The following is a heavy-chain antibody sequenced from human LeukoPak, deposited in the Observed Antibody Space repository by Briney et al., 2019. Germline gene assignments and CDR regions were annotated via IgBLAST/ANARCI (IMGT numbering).Heavy chain of an antibody. CDR2: IIAIFGTA. V-gene: IGHV1-69*05. CDR3: AESGQYNWFDP. Sequence: SVKVSCKASGGTFSSYAISWVRQAPGQGLEWMGRIIAIFGTANYAQKFQGRVTITTDESTSTAYMELSSLRSEDTAVYCCAESGQYNWFDPWGQGTLVTVSS. J-gene: IGHJ5*02. D-gene: IGHD3-3*01. CDR1: GGTFSSYA.